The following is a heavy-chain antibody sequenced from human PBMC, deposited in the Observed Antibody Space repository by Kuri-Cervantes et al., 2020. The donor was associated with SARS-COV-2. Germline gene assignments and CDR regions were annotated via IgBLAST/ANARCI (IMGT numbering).Heavy chain of an antibody. Sequence: ASVKVSCKVSGYFLAESSIHWVRQAPGKGLEWMGRFDPDDAETNYAQDFRGRVTMTEDTSTDTAYMELRSLGSEDTAVYYCASEGYFGVVTYAFEIWGQGTVVTVSS. V-gene: IGHV1-24*01. CDR2: FDPDDAET. CDR1: GYFLAESS. J-gene: IGHJ3*02. D-gene: IGHD3-3*01. CDR3: ASEGYFGVVTYAFEI.